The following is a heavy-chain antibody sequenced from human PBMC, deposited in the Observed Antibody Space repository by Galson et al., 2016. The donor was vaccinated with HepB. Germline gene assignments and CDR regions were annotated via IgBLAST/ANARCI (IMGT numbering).Heavy chain of an antibody. CDR2: ISYDGSNK. Sequence: SLRLSCAASGFTFSNYAMHWVRQAPGKGLEWVAVISYDGSNKKYADSVKGRFTISRDNSKYTLYLQMDSLRPEDTAVFYCAKIMHYFDSSGYNSPIDYWGQGTLVTVSS. J-gene: IGHJ4*02. V-gene: IGHV3-30*18. CDR1: GFTFSNYA. CDR3: AKIMHYFDSSGYNSPIDY. D-gene: IGHD3-22*01.